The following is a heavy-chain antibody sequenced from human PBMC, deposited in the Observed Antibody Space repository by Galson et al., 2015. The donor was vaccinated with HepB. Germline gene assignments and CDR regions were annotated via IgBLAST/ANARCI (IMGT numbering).Heavy chain of an antibody. CDR2: INSDSTYI. J-gene: IGHJ4*02. Sequence: QAPGKGLEWVSSINSDSTYIYYADSVRGRFTISRDNPKNTLHLEMNSLRADDTAVYYCAKANYPGYCSGERSGNCFPLYNFDCWGQGTLVTVSS. CDR3: AKANYPGYCSGERSGNCFPLYNFDC. V-gene: IGHV3-21*04. D-gene: IGHD2-15*01.